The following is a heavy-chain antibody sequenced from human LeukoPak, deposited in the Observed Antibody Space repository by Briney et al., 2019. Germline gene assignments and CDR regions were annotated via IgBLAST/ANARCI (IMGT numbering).Heavy chain of an antibody. CDR2: ISGSGGST. CDR1: GFTFSSYA. J-gene: IGHJ5*02. D-gene: IGHD6-13*01. CDR3: ATSLSSSWYPNWFDP. Sequence: GGSLRLSCAASGFTFSSYAVSWVRQAPGKGLEWVSAISGSGGSTYYADSVKGRFTISRDNSKNTLYLQMNSLRAEDTAVYYCATSLSSSWYPNWFDPWGQGTLVTVSS. V-gene: IGHV3-23*01.